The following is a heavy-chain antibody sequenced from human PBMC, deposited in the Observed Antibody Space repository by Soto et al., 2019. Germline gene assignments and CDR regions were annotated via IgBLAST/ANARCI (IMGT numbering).Heavy chain of an antibody. CDR1: GYTFTSYD. V-gene: IGHV1-8*01. D-gene: IGHD4-17*01. CDR2: MNPNSGNT. Sequence: GASVKVSCTASGYTFTSYDINWVRQATGQGLEWMGWMNPNSGNTGYAQKFQGRVTMTRNTSISTAYMELSSLRSEDTAVYYCTRAPSYGAFDIWGQGTMVTVSS. J-gene: IGHJ3*02. CDR3: TRAPSYGAFDI.